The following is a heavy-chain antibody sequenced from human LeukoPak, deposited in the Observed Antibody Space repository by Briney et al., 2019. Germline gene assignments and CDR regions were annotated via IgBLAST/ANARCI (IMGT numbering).Heavy chain of an antibody. J-gene: IGHJ5*02. V-gene: IGHV4-39*07. Sequence: PSETLSLTCTVSGGSISSSSYYWGWIRQPPGKGLEWIGSIYHSGSTYYNPSLKSRVTISVDTSKNQFSLKLSSVTAADTAVYYCAREEGYYYGSGSYWSDWFDPWGQGTLVTVSS. CDR3: AREEGYYYGSGSYWSDWFDP. CDR1: GGSISSSSYY. D-gene: IGHD3-10*01. CDR2: IYHSGST.